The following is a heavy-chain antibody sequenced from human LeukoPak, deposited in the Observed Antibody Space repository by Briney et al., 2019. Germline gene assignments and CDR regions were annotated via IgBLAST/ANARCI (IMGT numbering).Heavy chain of an antibody. CDR2: IYYSGST. Sequence: KPSETLSLTCTVSGGSITSYYWSWIRQPPGKGLEWIGYIYYSGSTNYNPSLKSRVTISVDTSKNQFSLKLSSVTAADTAVYYRAGGYWSLRVQSYGMDVWGQGTTVTVSS. V-gene: IGHV4-59*08. J-gene: IGHJ6*02. CDR1: GGSITSYY. CDR3: AGGYWSLRVQSYGMDV. D-gene: IGHD1-26*01.